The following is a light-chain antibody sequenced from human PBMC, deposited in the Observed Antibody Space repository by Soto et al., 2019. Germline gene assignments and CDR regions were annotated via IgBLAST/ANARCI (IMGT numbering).Light chain of an antibody. V-gene: IGKV1-5*03. CDR3: QQYNSYSQT. CDR2: KAS. J-gene: IGKJ1*01. CDR1: QSISNY. Sequence: DIQLTQSPSSLSASVGDRVSISCRASQSISNYLNWYQQKPGKAPKLLIYKASTLESGVPSRFSGSGSGTEFTLTISSLQPEDFATYYCQQYNSYSQTFGQGTKVDI.